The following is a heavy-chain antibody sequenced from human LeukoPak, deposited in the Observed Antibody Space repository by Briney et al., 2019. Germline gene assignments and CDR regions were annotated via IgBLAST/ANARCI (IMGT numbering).Heavy chain of an antibody. CDR1: GYTFTRYY. V-gene: IGHV1-46*01. CDR2: INPSGGST. D-gene: IGHD3-22*01. J-gene: IGHJ1*01. Sequence: ASVKVSCKASGYTFTRYYMHWVRQAPGQGLEWMGIINPSGGSTSYAQKFQGRVTMTRDTSTSTVYMELSSLRSEDTAVYYCARGWYYDSSGYPTSGYFQHWGQGTLVTVSS. CDR3: ARGWYYDSSGYPTSGYFQH.